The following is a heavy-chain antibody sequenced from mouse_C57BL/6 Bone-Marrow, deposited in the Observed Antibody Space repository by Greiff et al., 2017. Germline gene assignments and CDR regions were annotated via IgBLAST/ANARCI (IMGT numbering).Heavy chain of an antibody. J-gene: IGHJ3*01. CDR2: ISSGGSYT. CDR3: ASRYYSNG. Sequence: EVKLVDSGGDLVKPGGSLKLSCAASGFTFSSSGMSWVRQTPDKRLEWVATISSGGSYTYYPDSVKGRFTISRDNAKNTMYLQMSRLKSEDTAMYDCASRYYSNGWGQGTLVTVSA. D-gene: IGHD2-5*01. CDR1: GFTFSSSG. V-gene: IGHV5-6*02.